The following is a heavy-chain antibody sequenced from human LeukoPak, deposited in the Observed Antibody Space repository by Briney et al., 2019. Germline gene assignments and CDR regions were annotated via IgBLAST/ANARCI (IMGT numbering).Heavy chain of an antibody. CDR3: ARDLWGGSSWYSGSSY. Sequence: AAVTVSFMASVYTFTNYGISWVRQAPGQGRAWVGWTSSYNGNTNYAQKLQGRVTMTTDTSTSTAYMELRSLRSDDTAVYYCARDLWGGSSWYSGSSYWGQGTLVTVSS. J-gene: IGHJ4*02. D-gene: IGHD6-13*01. CDR2: TSSYNGNT. V-gene: IGHV1-18*01. CDR1: VYTFTNYG.